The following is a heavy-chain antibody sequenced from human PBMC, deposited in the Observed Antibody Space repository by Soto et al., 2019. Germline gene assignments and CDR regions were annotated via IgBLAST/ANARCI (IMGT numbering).Heavy chain of an antibody. V-gene: IGHV1-3*01. D-gene: IGHD3-22*01. CDR2: INAGNGNT. CDR1: GYTFTSYA. CDR3: ARDGNSGYYAYYYYYYGMDV. Sequence: ASVKVSCKASGYTFTSYAMHWVRQAPGQRLEWMGWINAGNGNTKYSQKFQGRVTITRDTSASTAYMELSSLRSEDTAVYYCARDGNSGYYAYYYYYYGMDVWGQGTTVTVSS. J-gene: IGHJ6*02.